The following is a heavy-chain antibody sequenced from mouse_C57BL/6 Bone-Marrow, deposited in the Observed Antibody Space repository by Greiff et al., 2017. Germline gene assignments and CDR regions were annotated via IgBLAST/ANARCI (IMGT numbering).Heavy chain of an antibody. CDR3: ARYGARRARDY. J-gene: IGHJ4*01. CDR1: GFTFTDYY. CDR2: IRNKANGYTT. V-gene: IGHV7-3*01. Sequence: EVKLMESGGGLVQPGGSLSLSCAASGFTFTDYYMSWVRQPPGKALEWLGFIRNKANGYTTEYSASVKGRFTISRDNSQSILYLQMNALRAEDSATYYCARYGARRARDYWGQGTSVTVSS.